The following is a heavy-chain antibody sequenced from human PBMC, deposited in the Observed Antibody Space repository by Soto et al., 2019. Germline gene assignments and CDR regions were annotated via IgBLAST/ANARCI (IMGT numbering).Heavy chain of an antibody. CDR1: GGSVSSGSYY. Sequence: SETLSLTCTVSGGSVSSGSYYWSWIRQPPGKGLEWIGYIYYSGSTNYNPSLKSRVTISVDTSKNQFSLKLSSVTAADTAVYYCASYDILTRSFDYWGQGTLVTVSS. CDR3: ASYDILTRSFDY. D-gene: IGHD3-9*01. J-gene: IGHJ4*02. V-gene: IGHV4-61*01. CDR2: IYYSGST.